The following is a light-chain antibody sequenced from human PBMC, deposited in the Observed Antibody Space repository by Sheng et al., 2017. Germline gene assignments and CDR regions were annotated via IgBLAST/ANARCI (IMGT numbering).Light chain of an antibody. CDR1: QSVSSN. CDR2: GAS. Sequence: EIVLQQSPATLSLSPGETATLSCRASQSVSSNLAWYQQNPGQAPRLLIYGASVRATGIPARFSGSGSGTAFTLTVSILQPEDFAVYYCQQYDAWPRTFGQGTKVEIE. J-gene: IGKJ1*01. CDR3: QQYDAWPRT. V-gene: IGKV3D-15*03.